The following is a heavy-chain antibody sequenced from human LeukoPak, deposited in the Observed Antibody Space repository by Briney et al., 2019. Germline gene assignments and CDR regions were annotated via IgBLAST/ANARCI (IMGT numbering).Heavy chain of an antibody. CDR3: ARLELPQLLPPLPRFSGYYMDV. J-gene: IGHJ6*03. Sequence: SETLSLTRTVSGGSISSYYWSWIRQPPGKGLEWIGYIYTSGSTNYNPSLKSRVTISVDTSKNQFSLKLSSVTAADTAVYYCARLELPQLLPPLPRFSGYYMDVWGKGTTVTVSS. CDR1: GGSISSYY. CDR2: IYTSGST. V-gene: IGHV4-4*09. D-gene: IGHD2-2*01.